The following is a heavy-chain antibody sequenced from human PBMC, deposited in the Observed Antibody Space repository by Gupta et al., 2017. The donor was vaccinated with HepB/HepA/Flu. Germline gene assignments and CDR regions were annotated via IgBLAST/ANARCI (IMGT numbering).Heavy chain of an antibody. V-gene: IGHV1-69*01. D-gene: IGHD3-10*01. Sequence: QVQLVQSGAEVKKPGSSVKVSCKASGGTFSSYAISWVRQAPGQGLEWMGGIIPIFGKANDAQKCQGRVKITADEATSTAYMERSSLGSEDTAVYYCARVRGEWFGESGGLDYYYYMDVWGKGTTVTVSS. CDR2: IIPIFGKA. J-gene: IGHJ6*03. CDR1: GGTFSSYA. CDR3: ARVRGEWFGESGGLDYYYYMDV.